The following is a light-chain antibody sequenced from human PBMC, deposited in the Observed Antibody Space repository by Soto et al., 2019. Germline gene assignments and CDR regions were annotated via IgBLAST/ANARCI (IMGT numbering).Light chain of an antibody. CDR2: GPS. CDR1: QSVRSSF. J-gene: IGKJ4*01. V-gene: IGKV3-20*01. Sequence: EIALTQSPGTLSLSPGESASLSCRASQSVRSSFFAWYQQKPGQAPRLLIYGPSTRATGIPDRFSGSGSGTDFTLTISRLEPDDCAVYYCQQYGGSVTFGGGTKVEIK. CDR3: QQYGGSVT.